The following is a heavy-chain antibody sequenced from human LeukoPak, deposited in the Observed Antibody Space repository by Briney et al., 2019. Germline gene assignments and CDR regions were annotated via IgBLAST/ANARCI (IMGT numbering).Heavy chain of an antibody. J-gene: IGHJ4*02. CDR1: GGSISSYY. D-gene: IGHD1-26*01. CDR3: ARLNKYSGSPPEDY. Sequence: SETLSLTCTVSGGSISSYYWSWIRQPPGKGLEWIGYIYYSGSTNYNPSLKSRVTISLDTSKNQFSLKLSSVTAADTAVYYCARLNKYSGSPPEDYWGQGTLVTVSS. V-gene: IGHV4-59*08. CDR2: IYYSGST.